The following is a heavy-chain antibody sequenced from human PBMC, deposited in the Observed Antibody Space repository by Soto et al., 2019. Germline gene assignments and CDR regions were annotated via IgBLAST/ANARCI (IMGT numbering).Heavy chain of an antibody. Sequence: PSETLSLTCTVSGGSISSYYWSWIRQPAGKGLEWIGRIYTSGSTNYDPSLKSRVTMSVDTSKNQFSLKLSSVTAADTAVYYCARVAYYDSSGYYHPHMWFDPWGQGTLVTV. J-gene: IGHJ5*02. CDR3: ARVAYYDSSGYYHPHMWFDP. CDR1: GGSISSYY. D-gene: IGHD3-22*01. V-gene: IGHV4-4*07. CDR2: IYTSGST.